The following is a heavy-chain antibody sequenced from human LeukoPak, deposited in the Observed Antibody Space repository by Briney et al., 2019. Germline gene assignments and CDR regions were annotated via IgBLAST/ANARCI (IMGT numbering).Heavy chain of an antibody. V-gene: IGHV4-39*07. D-gene: IGHD3-3*01. CDR1: GGSISSSSYY. J-gene: IGHJ4*02. CDR2: IYYSGST. Sequence: PSETLSLTCTVSGGSISSSSYYWGWIRQPPGKGLEWIGSIYYSGSTNYNPSLKSRVTISVDTSKNHFSLNLSSVTAADTAVYYCARERRTSIFGVVSRQFDYWGQGTLVTVSS. CDR3: ARERRTSIFGVVSRQFDY.